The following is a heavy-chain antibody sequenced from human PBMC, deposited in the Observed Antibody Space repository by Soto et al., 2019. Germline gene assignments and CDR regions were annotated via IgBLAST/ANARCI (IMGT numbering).Heavy chain of an antibody. V-gene: IGHV3-23*01. CDR2: ISGSGGST. CDR1: GFTFSSYA. D-gene: IGHD1-26*01. CDR3: AKVLVGYSGSFGAFDI. Sequence: GGSLRLSCAASGFTFSSYAMSWVRQAPGKGLEWVSAISGSGGSTYYADSVKGRFTISRDNSKNTLYLQMNSLRAEDTAVYYCAKVLVGYSGSFGAFDIWGQGTMVTVSS. J-gene: IGHJ3*02.